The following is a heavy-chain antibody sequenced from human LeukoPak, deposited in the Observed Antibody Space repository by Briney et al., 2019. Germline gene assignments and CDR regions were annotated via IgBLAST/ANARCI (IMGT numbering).Heavy chain of an antibody. Sequence: GASVKVSCKVSGYTLTELSMHWVRQAPGKGLEWMGGFDPEDGETIYAQKFQGRVTMTEDTSTDTAYMELSSLRSEDTAVYYCANLNGDPHLNRFDPWGQGTLVTVSS. CDR2: FDPEDGET. CDR1: GYTLTELS. D-gene: IGHD4-17*01. V-gene: IGHV1-24*01. CDR3: ANLNGDPHLNRFDP. J-gene: IGHJ5*02.